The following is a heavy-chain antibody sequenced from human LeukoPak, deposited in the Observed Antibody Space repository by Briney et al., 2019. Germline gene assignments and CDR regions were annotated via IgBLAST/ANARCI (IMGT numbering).Heavy chain of an antibody. V-gene: IGHV1-18*01. CDR2: ISAYNGNT. CDR1: GYTFTSYG. D-gene: IGHD3-3*01. CDR3: ARGPVLRFLEWLLYTPPEFDY. Sequence: ASVKVSCKASGYTFTSYGISWVRQAPGQGLEWMGWISAYNGNTNYAQKLQGRVTMTTDTSTSTAYMELRSLRSDDTAVYYCARGPVLRFLEWLLYTPPEFDYWGQGTLVTVSS. J-gene: IGHJ4*02.